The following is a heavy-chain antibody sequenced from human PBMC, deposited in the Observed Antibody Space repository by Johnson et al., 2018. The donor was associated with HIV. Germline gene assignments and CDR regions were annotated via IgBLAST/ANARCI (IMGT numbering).Heavy chain of an antibody. D-gene: IGHD3-3*01. J-gene: IGHJ3*02. Sequence: VQLVESGGGLVQPGGSLRLSCVASGFTFSSYWMHWVRQAPGKGLVWVSRINSDGSSTTYADSVKGRFTISRDNANNTLFLQMNSLRPEDTSVYYCARDSGPSDFWSGYRLVVAFNIWGQGTRVTVSS. CDR1: GFTFSSYW. CDR3: ARDSGPSDFWSGYRLVVAFNI. CDR2: INSDGSST. V-gene: IGHV3-74*01.